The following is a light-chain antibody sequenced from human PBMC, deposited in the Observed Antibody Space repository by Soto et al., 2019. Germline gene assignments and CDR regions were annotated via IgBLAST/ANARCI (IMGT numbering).Light chain of an antibody. CDR2: RNN. CDR1: SSNIGSNY. J-gene: IGLJ2*01. Sequence: QSVLTQPPSASGTPGQRVTISCSGSSSNIGSNYVYWYLQLPGTAPKLLIYRNNQRPSGVPDRFSGSKSVTSASLAISGLRSEDEADYYCAAWDDSLSGVVFGGGTKLTVL. CDR3: AAWDDSLSGVV. V-gene: IGLV1-47*01.